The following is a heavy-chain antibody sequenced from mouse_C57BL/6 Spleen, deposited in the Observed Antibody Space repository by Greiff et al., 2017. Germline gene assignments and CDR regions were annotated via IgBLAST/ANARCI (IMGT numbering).Heavy chain of an antibody. D-gene: IGHD1-1*01. J-gene: IGHJ2*01. CDR3: TKEDYGPGD. Sequence: QVQLQQSGAELVRPGASVTLSCKASGYTFTDYEMHWVKQTPVHGLEWIGAIDPETGGTAYNQKFKGKAILAADKSSSTAYMELRSLTSEDSAVYYCTKEDYGPGDWGQGTTLTVSS. CDR1: GYTFTDYE. V-gene: IGHV1-15*01. CDR2: IDPETGGT.